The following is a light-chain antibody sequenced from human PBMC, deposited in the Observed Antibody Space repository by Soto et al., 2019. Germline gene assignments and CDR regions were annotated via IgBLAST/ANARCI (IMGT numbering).Light chain of an antibody. J-gene: IGKJ1*01. CDR2: GAS. CDR3: QQYGSSPPWT. CDR1: QSVSSSY. V-gene: IGKV3-20*01. Sequence: EIVLTQSPGTLSLSPGERATLSCRASQSVSSSYLAWYQQKPGQAPRLLIYGASSRATGIPDRFSGSGSGTDFTLPISRREPEDFAVYYCQQYGSSPPWTFGQGTKVEIK.